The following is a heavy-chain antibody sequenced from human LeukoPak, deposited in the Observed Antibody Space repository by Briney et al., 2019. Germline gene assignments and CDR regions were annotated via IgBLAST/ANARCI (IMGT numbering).Heavy chain of an antibody. D-gene: IGHD5-18*01. J-gene: IGHJ4*02. V-gene: IGHV4-39*01. CDR3: ARQFVGYSFFDY. CDR1: GGSISSSSYY. CDR2: IYYSGST. Sequence: SETLSLTCTVSGGSISSSSYYWGWIRQPPGKGLEWIGSIYYSGSTYYNPSLKSRVTISVDTSKNQFSLKLSTVTAADTAVYYCARQFVGYSFFDYWGQGTLVTVSS.